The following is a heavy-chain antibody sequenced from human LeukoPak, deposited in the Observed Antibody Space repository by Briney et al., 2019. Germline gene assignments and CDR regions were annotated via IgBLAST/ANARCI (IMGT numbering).Heavy chain of an antibody. CDR2: IYHSGST. V-gene: IGHV4-38-2*02. J-gene: IGHJ4*02. CDR1: GYSISSGYY. CDR3: ARVRSESDYFDY. D-gene: IGHD3-3*01. Sequence: SETLSLTCTVSGYSISSGYYWGWIRPPPGKGLEWIGSIYHSGSTYYNPSLKSRVTISVDTSKNQFSLKLSSVTAADTAVYYCARVRSESDYFDYWGQGTLVTVSS.